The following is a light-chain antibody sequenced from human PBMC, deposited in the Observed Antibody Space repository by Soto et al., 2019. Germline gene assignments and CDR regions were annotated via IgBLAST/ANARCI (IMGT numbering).Light chain of an antibody. CDR2: ENN. J-gene: IGLJ2*01. V-gene: IGLV1-51*02. CDR1: SSNIGNNY. CDR3: GTWYSSLSAVV. Sequence: QSVLTQPPSVSAPPGQKVTISCSGSSSNIGNNYVSWYQQLPGTAPKLLIYENNKRPSGIPDRCSGSKSGTSATLGITGLQTGDEADYYCGTWYSSLSAVVFGGGTQLTVL.